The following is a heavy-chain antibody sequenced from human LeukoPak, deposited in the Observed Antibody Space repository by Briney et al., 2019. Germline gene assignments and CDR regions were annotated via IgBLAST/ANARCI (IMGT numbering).Heavy chain of an antibody. CDR3: ARGWNYAFRFDY. V-gene: IGHV3-7*01. J-gene: IGHJ4*02. CDR1: GFSFSDYW. Sequence: GGSLRLSCAASGFSFSDYWMTWVRQAPGKGLEWVAHIKQDGSEKYYVDSIKGRFTISRDNAKDLVYLQMNSLRADDTAVYYCARGWNYAFRFDYWGQGTLVTVSS. D-gene: IGHD3-3*01. CDR2: IKQDGSEK.